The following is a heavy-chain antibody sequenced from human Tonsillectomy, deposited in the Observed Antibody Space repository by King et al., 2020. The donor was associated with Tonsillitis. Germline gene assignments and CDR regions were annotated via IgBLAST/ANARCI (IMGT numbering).Heavy chain of an antibody. CDR1: GGSFSGYY. Sequence: QVQLQQWGAGLLKPSETLSLTCAVYGGSFSGYYWSWIRQPPGKGLEWIGEINHSGSTNYNPSLKSRVTISVDTSKYQFSLKLSSVTAADTAVYYCARGRRYYYDSSAYYFDYWGQGTLVTVSS. D-gene: IGHD3-22*01. CDR3: ARGRRYYYDSSAYYFDY. CDR2: INHSGST. V-gene: IGHV4-34*01. J-gene: IGHJ4*02.